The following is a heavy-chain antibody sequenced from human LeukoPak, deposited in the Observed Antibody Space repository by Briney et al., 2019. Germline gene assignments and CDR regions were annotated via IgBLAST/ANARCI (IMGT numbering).Heavy chain of an antibody. CDR1: GFTFSSYG. D-gene: IGHD3-16*01. CDR3: ARVGVWVVISHYYYGMDV. CDR2: ISYDGRNK. J-gene: IGHJ6*02. Sequence: PGGSLRLSCAASGFTFSSYGMHWVRQAPGKGLEWVAVISYDGRNKYYADSVKGRFTISRDNSKNTLYLQMNSLRAEDTAVYYCARVGVWVVISHYYYGMDVWGQGTTVTVSS. V-gene: IGHV3-30*03.